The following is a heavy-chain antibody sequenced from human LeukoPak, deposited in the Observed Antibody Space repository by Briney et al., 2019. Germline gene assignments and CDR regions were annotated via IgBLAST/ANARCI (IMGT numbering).Heavy chain of an antibody. V-gene: IGHV3-23*01. Sequence: PGGSLRLSCAASGFTFSSYAMSWVRQAPGKGLEWVSAISGSGGSTYYADSVKGRFTISRDNSKNTLYLQMNSLRAEDTAVYYCARDLGELSPPFLDYWGQGTLVTVSS. CDR1: GFTFSSYA. J-gene: IGHJ4*02. CDR3: ARDLGELSPPFLDY. D-gene: IGHD3-10*01. CDR2: ISGSGGST.